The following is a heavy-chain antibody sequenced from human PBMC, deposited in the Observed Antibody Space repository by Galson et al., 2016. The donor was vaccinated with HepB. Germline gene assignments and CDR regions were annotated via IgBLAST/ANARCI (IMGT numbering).Heavy chain of an antibody. D-gene: IGHD2/OR15-2a*01. CDR1: GFPFNTYT. Sequence: SLRLSCAASGFPFNTYTINWVRQAPGMGLEWVSSISSNSYYIYYADSVKGRFTISRDNAKKSLYLQMNSLRAEDTAVYFCARDNCNSDSCSRPLDNWGQGTLVTVSS. J-gene: IGHJ4*02. CDR2: ISSNSYYI. CDR3: ARDNCNSDSCSRPLDN. V-gene: IGHV3-21*01.